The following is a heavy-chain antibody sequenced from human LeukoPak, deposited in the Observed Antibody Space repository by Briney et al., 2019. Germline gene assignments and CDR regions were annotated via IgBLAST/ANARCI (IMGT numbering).Heavy chain of an antibody. Sequence: GGSLRLSCAASGFTFSTYSMNWVRQAPGKGLEWVSSTSATGSYTYYADSVKGRFTISRDNAKNSLYLQMDSLRAEDTAIYYCAREITVAGKEGAFDIWGPGTMLTVSS. V-gene: IGHV3-21*04. D-gene: IGHD6-19*01. CDR1: GFTFSTYS. CDR3: AREITVAGKEGAFDI. J-gene: IGHJ3*02. CDR2: TSATGSYT.